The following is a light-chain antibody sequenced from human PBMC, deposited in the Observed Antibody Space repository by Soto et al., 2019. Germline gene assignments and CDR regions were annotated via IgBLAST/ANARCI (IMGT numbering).Light chain of an antibody. CDR3: CSYAGSSTPYV. Sequence: QPALTQPAPVSGSPGQSITISCTGATSDVGSYNLVSWYQQHPGKAPKLMIYEVSKRPSGVSNRFSGSKSGNTASLTISGLQAEDEAEYYCCSYAGSSTPYVFGTGTKVTVL. CDR1: TSDVGSYNL. CDR2: EVS. V-gene: IGLV2-23*02. J-gene: IGLJ1*01.